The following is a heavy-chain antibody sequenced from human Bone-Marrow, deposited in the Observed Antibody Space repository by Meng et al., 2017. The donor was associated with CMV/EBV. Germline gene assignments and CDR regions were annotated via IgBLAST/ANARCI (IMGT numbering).Heavy chain of an antibody. Sequence: SETLSLTCTVSGGSISSSSYYWSWIRQHPGKGLEWIGYIYYSGSTYYNPSLKSRVTISVDTSKNQFSLKLSSVTAADTAVYYCARNNGSGRSSKRVYYGMDVWGQGTTVTVSS. CDR3: ARNNGSGRSSKRVYYGMDV. V-gene: IGHV4-31*03. D-gene: IGHD3-10*01. J-gene: IGHJ6*02. CDR2: IYYSGST. CDR1: GGSISSSSYY.